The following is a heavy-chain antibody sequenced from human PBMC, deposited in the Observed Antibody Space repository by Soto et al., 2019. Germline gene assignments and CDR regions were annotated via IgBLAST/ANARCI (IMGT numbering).Heavy chain of an antibody. CDR1: GGTFSSYT. CDR3: ARVRRVSPPATWEPDY. J-gene: IGHJ4*02. V-gene: IGHV1-69*02. D-gene: IGHD6-25*01. CDR2: IIPILGIA. Sequence: QVQLVQSGAEVKKPGSSVKVSCKASGGTFSSYTISWVRQAPGQGLEWMGRIIPILGIANYAQKFQGRVTITADKSTSTAYMELSSLRSEDTAVYYCARVRRVSPPATWEPDYWGQGTLVTVSS.